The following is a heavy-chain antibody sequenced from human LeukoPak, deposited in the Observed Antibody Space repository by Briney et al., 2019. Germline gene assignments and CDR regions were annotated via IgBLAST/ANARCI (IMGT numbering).Heavy chain of an antibody. CDR1: GGSFSGYY. J-gene: IGHJ5*02. Sequence: SETLSLTCAVYGGSFSGYYWSWIRQPPGKGLEWIGEINHSGSTNYNPSLKSRVTISVDTSKNQFSLKLSSVTAADTAVYYCASRYFGSRWLQWSDPGGQGTLVTASS. CDR3: ASRYFGSRWLQWSDP. D-gene: IGHD6-19*01. CDR2: INHSGST. V-gene: IGHV4-34*01.